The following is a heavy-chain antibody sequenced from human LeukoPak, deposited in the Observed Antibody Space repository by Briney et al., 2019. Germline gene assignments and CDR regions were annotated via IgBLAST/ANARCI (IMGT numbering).Heavy chain of an antibody. V-gene: IGHV3-7*01. CDR1: GFTFTTYW. CDR2: MKPDGSEK. CDR3: ATSQWLVPDDAFDI. Sequence: GGSLRLSCAASGFTFTTYWMSWVRQAPGKGLEWVANMKPDGSEKYYVDSVKGRFTISRDNAKNSLYLQMNSLRAEDTAVYYCATSQWLVPDDAFDIWGQGTMVTVSS. D-gene: IGHD6-19*01. J-gene: IGHJ3*02.